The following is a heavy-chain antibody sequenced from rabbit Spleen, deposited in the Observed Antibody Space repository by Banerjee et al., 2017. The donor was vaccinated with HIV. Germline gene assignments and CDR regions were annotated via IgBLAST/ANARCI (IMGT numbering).Heavy chain of an antibody. CDR2: IYPNNGVT. Sequence: QEQLEESGGALVKPEGSLTLTCKASGFDFSNNYVMRWVRQAPGKGLEWIATIYPNNGVTYYANWAKGRFTISKASSTTVTLQMTSLTAADTATYFCARSGYVGWGGDGDLMGNKLWGPGTLVTVS. V-gene: IGHV1S45*01. CDR3: ARSGYVGWGGDGDLMGNKL. J-gene: IGHJ4*01. CDR1: GFDFSNNYV. D-gene: IGHD4-1*01.